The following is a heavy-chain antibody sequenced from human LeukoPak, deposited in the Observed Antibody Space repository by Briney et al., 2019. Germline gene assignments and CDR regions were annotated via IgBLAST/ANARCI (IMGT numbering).Heavy chain of an antibody. CDR2: MSFDGSHT. CDR1: GFTFSSYE. J-gene: IGHJ4*02. CDR3: AKERVDWRYFDY. D-gene: IGHD3-9*01. Sequence: EGSLRLSCAASGFTFSSYEMNWVRQAPGKGLEWVAVMSFDGSHTYYADSVKGRFTISRDNSKNTLYPQMNSLRAEDTAVYYCAKERVDWRYFDYWGQGTLVTVSS. V-gene: IGHV3-30*18.